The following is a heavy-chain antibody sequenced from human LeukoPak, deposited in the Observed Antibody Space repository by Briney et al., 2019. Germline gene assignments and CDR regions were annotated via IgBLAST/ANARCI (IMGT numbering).Heavy chain of an antibody. J-gene: IGHJ3*02. CDR3: TRASWGYAFDI. CDR1: TGSSDRYY. Sequence: SETLSLTCTVSTGSSDRYYWTWIRQPPGKGLEWMGYVYYDGTTYYSPSLKRRVSLSLDTYKSQFSLRLRSVTAADTAIYYCTRASWGYAFDIWGQGTTVTVSS. V-gene: IGHV4-59*01. D-gene: IGHD7-27*01. CDR2: VYYDGTT.